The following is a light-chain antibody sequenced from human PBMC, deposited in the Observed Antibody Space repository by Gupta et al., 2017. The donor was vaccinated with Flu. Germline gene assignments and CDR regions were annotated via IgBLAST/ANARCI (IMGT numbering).Light chain of an antibody. CDR1: QGIRED. Sequence: ALQITQSPSSLSASVGDRVTITCRASQGIREDLAWYQQKAGKAPNLLIYSASNVQSGVPSRFSGSGSSTDFTLTISSLQPEDSATYYCLQDYTCPRTFGQGTKVEIK. V-gene: IGKV1-6*01. CDR2: SAS. CDR3: LQDYTCPRT. J-gene: IGKJ1*01.